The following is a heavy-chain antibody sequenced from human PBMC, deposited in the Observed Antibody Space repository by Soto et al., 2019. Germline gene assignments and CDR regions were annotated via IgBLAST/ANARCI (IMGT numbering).Heavy chain of an antibody. CDR3: VRALAHAYTCNV. J-gene: IGHJ3*01. D-gene: IGHD3-16*01. CDR2: IYDSGVT. V-gene: IGHV4-30-4*08. Sequence: PSETLSLTCSVSGAVVTSGENYWSWVRQPPGKGLEWLGYIYDSGVTSYTPALKSRVTLSLDRPNNQVSLKLRSVTAADTAVYFCVRALAHAYTCNVWGHGTLVTVS. CDR1: GAVVTSGENY.